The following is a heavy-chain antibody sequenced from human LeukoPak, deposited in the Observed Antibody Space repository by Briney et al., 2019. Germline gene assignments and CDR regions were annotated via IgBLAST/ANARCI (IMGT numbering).Heavy chain of an antibody. D-gene: IGHD6-19*01. CDR3: AREQWLARGDY. J-gene: IGHJ4*02. CDR1: GYPFTSYC. V-gene: IGHV1-18*04. Sequence: ASAKVSCKASGYPFTSYCISWVPPAPGQGVGWVGWISAYNGNTNYAKKLQGRVTMTTDTSTSTAYMELRSLRSDDTALYYCAREQWLARGDYWVQGTLVTVSS. CDR2: ISAYNGNT.